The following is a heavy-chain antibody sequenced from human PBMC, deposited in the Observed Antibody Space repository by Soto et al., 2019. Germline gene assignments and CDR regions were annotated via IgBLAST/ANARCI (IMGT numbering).Heavy chain of an antibody. J-gene: IGHJ6*02. CDR3: ARDRPRENYGGNYYYEMDV. V-gene: IGHV1-69*12. Sequence: QVQLVQSGAEVKKPGSSVKVSCKASGGTFTTSAIRWVRQAPGQGLEWMGGIIPIFSTADYAQKFQGRVTITADESTTTAYMELSSLRSEDTAVFYCARDRPRENYGGNYYYEMDVWGQGTTVTVSS. CDR2: IIPIFSTA. D-gene: IGHD4-17*01. CDR1: GGTFTTSA.